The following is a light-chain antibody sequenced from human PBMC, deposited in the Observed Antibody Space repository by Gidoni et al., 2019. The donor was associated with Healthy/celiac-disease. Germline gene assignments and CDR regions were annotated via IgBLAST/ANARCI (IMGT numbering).Light chain of an antibody. CDR1: QSVSSSY. CDR3: QQYGSSPMYT. CDR2: GAS. V-gene: IGKV3-20*01. Sequence: VLTQSPGTLSLSPGERATLSCRASQSVSSSYLAWYQQKPGQAPRLLIYGASSRATGIPDRFSGSGSGTDFTLTISRLEPEDFAVYYCQQYGSSPMYTFGQGTKLEIK. J-gene: IGKJ2*01.